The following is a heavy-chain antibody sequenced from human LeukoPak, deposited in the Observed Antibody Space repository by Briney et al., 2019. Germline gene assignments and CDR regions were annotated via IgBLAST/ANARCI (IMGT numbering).Heavy chain of an antibody. CDR3: ARDRPYYDSSGFYYGMDV. Sequence: QSGGSLRLSCAASGFTVSSNYMSWVRQAPGKGLEWVSVIYSGGSTYYADSVKGRFTISRDNSKNTLYLQMNSLRAEDTAVYYCARDRPYYDSSGFYYGMDVWGQGTTVTVSS. CDR1: GFTVSSNY. V-gene: IGHV3-66*01. CDR2: IYSGGST. D-gene: IGHD3-22*01. J-gene: IGHJ6*02.